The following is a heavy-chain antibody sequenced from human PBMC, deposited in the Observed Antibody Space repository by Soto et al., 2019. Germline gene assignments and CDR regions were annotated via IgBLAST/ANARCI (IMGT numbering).Heavy chain of an antibody. Sequence: GGSLRLSCATSGFPFDRYGMHWVRQAPGKGLEWVAAMWYDGSNTYYGESVKGRFLISRDNSKNTVYLEMNSLRVEDTGVYFCAKGRIAVAAGAFDYWGPGTRVTVSS. J-gene: IGHJ4*03. V-gene: IGHV3-33*03. CDR2: MWYDGSNT. CDR1: GFPFDRYG. CDR3: AKGRIAVAAGAFDY. D-gene: IGHD6-19*01.